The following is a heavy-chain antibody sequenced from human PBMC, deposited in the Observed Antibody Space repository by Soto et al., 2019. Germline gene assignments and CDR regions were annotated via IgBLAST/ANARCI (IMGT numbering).Heavy chain of an antibody. J-gene: IGHJ6*02. D-gene: IGHD5-12*01. CDR2: IIDSGRST. CDR1: GITFSNFG. V-gene: IGHV3-23*01. Sequence: GGSLRLSCAASGITFSNFGMSWVRQAPGKGLEWVSGIIDSGRSTYYADSVKGRFTISRDNSKNTLYLQMNSLRAEDTAVYYCAKRKDGYNSDYYGMDVWGQGPTVTVSS. CDR3: AKRKDGYNSDYYGMDV.